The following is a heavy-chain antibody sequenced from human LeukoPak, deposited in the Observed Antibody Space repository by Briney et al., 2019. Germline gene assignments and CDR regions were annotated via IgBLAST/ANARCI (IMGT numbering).Heavy chain of an antibody. Sequence: GGSLRLSCAASGFTFSSYGMHWVRQAPGKGLEWVTVISYDGSNKYYADSVKGRFTISRDNSKNTLYLQMNSLRGEDTAVYYCAKDSSGWWSPLDYWGQGTLVTVSS. CDR3: AKDSSGWWSPLDY. CDR1: GFTFSSYG. V-gene: IGHV3-30*18. J-gene: IGHJ4*02. CDR2: ISYDGSNK. D-gene: IGHD6-19*01.